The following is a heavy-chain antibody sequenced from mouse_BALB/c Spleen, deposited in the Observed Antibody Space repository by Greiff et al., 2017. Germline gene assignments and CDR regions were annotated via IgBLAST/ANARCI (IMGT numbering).Heavy chain of an antibody. V-gene: IGHV5-6-5*01. CDR3: AREDCWIAY. J-gene: IGHJ3*01. CDR1: GFTFSSYA. CDR2: ISSGGST. Sequence: EVKLMESGGGLVKPGGSLKLSCAASGFTFSSYAMSWVRQTPEKRLEWVASISSGGSTYYPDSVKGRFTISRDNARNILYLQMSSLRSEDTAMYYCAREDCWIAYWGQGTLVTVSA.